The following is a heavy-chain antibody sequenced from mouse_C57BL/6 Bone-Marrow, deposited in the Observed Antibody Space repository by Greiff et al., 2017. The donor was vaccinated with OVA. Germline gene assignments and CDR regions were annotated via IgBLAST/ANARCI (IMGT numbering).Heavy chain of an antibody. J-gene: IGHJ2*01. Sequence: QVQLQQPGAELVKPGASVKMSCKASGYTFTSYWITWVKQRPGQGLEWIGDIYPGSGSTNYNEKFKSKATLTVDTSSSTAYMQLSSLTSEDSAVYYCARGFITTVVAKEVIDYWGQGTTLTVSS. D-gene: IGHD1-1*01. CDR2: IYPGSGST. V-gene: IGHV1-55*01. CDR3: ARGFITTVVAKEVIDY. CDR1: GYTFTSYW.